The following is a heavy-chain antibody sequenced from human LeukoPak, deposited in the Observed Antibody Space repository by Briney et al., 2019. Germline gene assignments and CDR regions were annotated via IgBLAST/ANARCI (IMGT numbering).Heavy chain of an antibody. V-gene: IGHV1-18*01. Sequence: GASVKVSCKASGYTFNSYGISWVRQAPGQGLEWIGWISAYNGNTNYAQKVQGRVTMTTDTTTSTAYMELRSLRSDDTAVYYCARGTGSGSNLVYFDYWGQGTLVTVSS. CDR3: ARGTGSGSNLVYFDY. CDR1: GYTFNSYG. J-gene: IGHJ4*02. CDR2: ISAYNGNT. D-gene: IGHD3-10*01.